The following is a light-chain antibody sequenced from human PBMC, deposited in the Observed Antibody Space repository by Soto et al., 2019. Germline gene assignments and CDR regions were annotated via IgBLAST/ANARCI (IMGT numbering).Light chain of an antibody. CDR1: QSISSY. CDR3: QQSYSTPIT. V-gene: IGKV1-39*01. Sequence: QMKQYPSSLSASVGDRVTITCRASQSISSYLNWYQQKPGKAPKLLIYAASSLQSGVPSRFSGSGSGTDFTLTISSLQPEDFATYYCQQSYSTPITFGQGTRLAIK. J-gene: IGKJ5*01. CDR2: AAS.